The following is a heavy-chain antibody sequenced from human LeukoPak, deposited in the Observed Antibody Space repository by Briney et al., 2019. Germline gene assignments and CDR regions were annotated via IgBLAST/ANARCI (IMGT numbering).Heavy chain of an antibody. Sequence: PSETLSLTCTVSGGSISSYYWSWIRQPAGKGLEWMGRIYSGGSTNYNPSLKSRVTMSVDTSKNQFSLKLTSVTAADTAVYYCARDARDGSGTYLRIFDRWGQGTLVTVSS. J-gene: IGHJ5*02. D-gene: IGHD3-22*01. CDR3: ARDARDGSGTYLRIFDR. V-gene: IGHV4-4*07. CDR1: GGSISSYY. CDR2: IYSGGST.